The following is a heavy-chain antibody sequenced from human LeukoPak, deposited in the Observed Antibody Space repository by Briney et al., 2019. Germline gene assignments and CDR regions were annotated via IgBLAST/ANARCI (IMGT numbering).Heavy chain of an antibody. CDR3: ARAPSEIGGYYPEYFRH. V-gene: IGHV3-74*01. Sequence: GGSLRLSCAASGFTFSSYWMHWVRQAPGKGLVWVSRIKSDGSTNYSDSVKGRFTISRDNAKNTVSLQMNSLRAEDTGVYYCARAPSEIGGYYPEYFRHWGQGTLVTVSS. J-gene: IGHJ1*01. CDR1: GFTFSSYW. D-gene: IGHD3-22*01. CDR2: IKSDGST.